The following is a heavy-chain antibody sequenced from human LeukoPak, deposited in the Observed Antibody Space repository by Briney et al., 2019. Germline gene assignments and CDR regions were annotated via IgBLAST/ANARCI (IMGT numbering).Heavy chain of an antibody. J-gene: IGHJ5*02. Sequence: SETLSLTCTVYGGSFGGYYWSWIRQPPGRGLEWIGEINHSGSINYNPSLKSRVTISVDTSKNQFSLKLSSVTAADTAVYYCARDSGTTGEVKFDPWGQGTLVTVSS. CDR1: GGSFGGYY. CDR3: ARDSGTTGEVKFDP. CDR2: INHSGSI. D-gene: IGHD1-7*01. V-gene: IGHV4-34*01.